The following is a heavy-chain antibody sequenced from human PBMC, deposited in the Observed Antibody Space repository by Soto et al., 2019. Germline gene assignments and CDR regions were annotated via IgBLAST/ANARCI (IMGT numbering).Heavy chain of an antibody. CDR1: GFTFSSYS. J-gene: IGHJ4*02. V-gene: IGHV3-48*01. CDR3: ASLGAAVASYPPQVY. CDR2: ISSSSSTI. D-gene: IGHD6-13*01. Sequence: EVQLVESGGGLVQPGGSLRLSCAASGFTFSSYSMNWVRQAPGKGLEWVSYISSSSSTIYYADSVKGRFTISRDNAKNSLYLQMNSLRAEDTAVDYCASLGAAVASYPPQVYWGQGTLVTVSS.